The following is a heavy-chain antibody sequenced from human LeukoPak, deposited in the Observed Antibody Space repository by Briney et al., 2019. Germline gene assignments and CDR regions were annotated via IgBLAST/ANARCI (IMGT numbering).Heavy chain of an antibody. CDR2: ISSSSSYI. V-gene: IGHV3-21*01. Sequence: PGGSLRLSCAASGFTFSSYSMNWVRQAPGKGLEWVSSISSSSSYIYYADSVKGRFTISRDNAKNSLYLQMNSLRAEDTAVYYCARFPGSGSYPATLDYWGQGTLVTVSS. D-gene: IGHD3-10*01. CDR1: GFTFSSYS. CDR3: ARFPGSGSYPATLDY. J-gene: IGHJ4*02.